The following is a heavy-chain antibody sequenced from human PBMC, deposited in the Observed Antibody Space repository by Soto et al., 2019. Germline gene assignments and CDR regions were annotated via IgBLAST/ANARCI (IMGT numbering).Heavy chain of an antibody. CDR2: IYHSGST. V-gene: IGHV4-4*02. Sequence: SETLSLTCAVSGGSISSSNWWSWVRQPPGKGLEWIGEIYHSGSTNYNPSLKSRVTISVDKSKNQFSLKLSSVTAADTAVYYCATTLRTGYSSSSEDYYYGMDVWGQGTTVTVSS. CDR3: ATTLRTGYSSSSEDYYYGMDV. CDR1: GGSISSSNW. J-gene: IGHJ6*02. D-gene: IGHD6-6*01.